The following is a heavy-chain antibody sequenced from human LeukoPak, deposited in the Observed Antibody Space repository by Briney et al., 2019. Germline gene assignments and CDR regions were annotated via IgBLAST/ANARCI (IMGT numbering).Heavy chain of an antibody. V-gene: IGHV3-48*03. D-gene: IGHD2-21*02. Sequence: GGSLRLSCGASGLTFRNYEMNWVRQVPGKGLEWISYISDSGTTKNYADSVKGRFAVSRDNAKNSLYLQMNSLRAEDTAVYYCARAPEVTTDSSGGFDNWGHGTRVTVSS. CDR1: GLTFRNYE. CDR3: ARAPEVTTDSSGGFDN. CDR2: ISDSGTTK. J-gene: IGHJ4*01.